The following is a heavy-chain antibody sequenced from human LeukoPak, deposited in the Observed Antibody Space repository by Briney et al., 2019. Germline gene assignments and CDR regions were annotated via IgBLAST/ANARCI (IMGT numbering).Heavy chain of an antibody. D-gene: IGHD3-16*01. CDR3: ARDEGGITL. J-gene: IGHJ4*02. V-gene: IGHV4-61*02. Sequence: SETLSLTCTVSGGSISSGSYYWSWIRQPAGKGLEWIGRIYTSESTNYNPSLKSRVTISVDTSKNQFSLKLSSVTAADTAVYYCARDEGGITLWGQGTLVTVSS. CDR2: IYTSEST. CDR1: GGSISSGSYY.